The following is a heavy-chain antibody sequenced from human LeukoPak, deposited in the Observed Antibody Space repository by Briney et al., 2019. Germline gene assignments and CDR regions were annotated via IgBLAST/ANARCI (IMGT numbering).Heavy chain of an antibody. Sequence: SETLSLTCAVYGGSFSASYWTWIRQPPGKGLELIGEINHSGSTNYNPSLKTRLTISVDTSKNQFSLKLSSVTAADTAVYFCARHPLKAYVSDWFDPWGQGTLVTVSS. J-gene: IGHJ5*02. CDR3: ARHPLKAYVSDWFDP. V-gene: IGHV4-34*01. CDR2: INHSGST. CDR1: GGSFSASY. D-gene: IGHD3-10*02.